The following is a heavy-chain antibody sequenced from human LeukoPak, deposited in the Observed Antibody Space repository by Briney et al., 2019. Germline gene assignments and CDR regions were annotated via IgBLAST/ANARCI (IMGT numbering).Heavy chain of an antibody. Sequence: PSGTLSLTCAVSGGSIINSNWWSWVRQPPGKGLEWIGEIDHTGSTSYNPSLKSRVTMSVDRSQNQFSLRLSTVTAADTAVYYCARGLEEMATSYFNLWGRGTLVTVSS. CDR2: IDHTGST. CDR1: GGSIINSNW. V-gene: IGHV4-4*02. J-gene: IGHJ2*01. D-gene: IGHD5-24*01. CDR3: ARGLEEMATSYFNL.